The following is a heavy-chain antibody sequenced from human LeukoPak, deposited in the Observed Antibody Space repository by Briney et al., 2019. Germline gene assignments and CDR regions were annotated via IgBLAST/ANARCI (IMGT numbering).Heavy chain of an antibody. J-gene: IGHJ3*02. V-gene: IGHV1-8*01. CDR1: GYTFTSYD. CDR2: MNPNSGNT. D-gene: IGHD6-13*01. Sequence: PGASVKVSCKASGYTFTSYDINWVRQATGLGLEWMGWMNPNSGNTGYAQKFQGRVTMTRNTSISTAYMELSSLRSEDTAVYYCARGRIAAAGTYAFDIWGQGTMVTVSS. CDR3: ARGRIAAAGTYAFDI.